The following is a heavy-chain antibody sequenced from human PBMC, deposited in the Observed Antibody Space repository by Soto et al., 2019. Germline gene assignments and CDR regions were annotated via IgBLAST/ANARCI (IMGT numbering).Heavy chain of an antibody. CDR2: IYYSGST. Sequence: SETLSLTCTVSGGSISSGGYYWSWIRQHPGKGLEWIGYIYYSGSTYYNPSLKSRVTISVDTSKNQFSLKLSSVTAADTAVYYCARVRGLDFDYWGQGTLVTVSS. J-gene: IGHJ4*02. CDR1: GGSISSGGYY. D-gene: IGHD3-10*01. V-gene: IGHV4-31*03. CDR3: ARVRGLDFDY.